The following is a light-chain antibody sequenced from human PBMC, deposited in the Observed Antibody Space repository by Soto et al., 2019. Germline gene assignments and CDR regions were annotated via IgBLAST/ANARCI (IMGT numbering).Light chain of an antibody. CDR1: QSVNSN. V-gene: IGKV3-15*01. Sequence: EIMMTQSPVTQSVSPGERASLSCRASQSVNSNLAWYQQKPGQAPRLLIYGASTRATGIPASFIGNGSGTEFTLTASSLQPEDFAVYYCQQYNNWQFTFGPGTKVDI. CDR2: GAS. J-gene: IGKJ3*01. CDR3: QQYNNWQFT.